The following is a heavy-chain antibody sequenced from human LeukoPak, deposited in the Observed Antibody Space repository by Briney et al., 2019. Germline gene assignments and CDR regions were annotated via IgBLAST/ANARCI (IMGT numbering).Heavy chain of an antibody. J-gene: IGHJ3*02. CDR3: ARRFYDFWSGYYTGAFDI. CDR1: GGSFSGYY. D-gene: IGHD3-3*01. Sequence: SETLSLTCAVYGGSFSGYYWSWIRQPPGKGLEWIGEMNNNGFSNYNPSIKSRVTISLDTSKNQFSLQLCSVTAADTAVYYSARRFYDFWSGYYTGAFDIWGQGTMVTVSS. CDR2: MNNNGFS. V-gene: IGHV4-34*01.